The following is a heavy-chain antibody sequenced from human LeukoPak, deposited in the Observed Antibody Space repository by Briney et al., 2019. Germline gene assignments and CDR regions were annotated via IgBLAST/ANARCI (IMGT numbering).Heavy chain of an antibody. Sequence: ASVKVSCKTSGYTSTTYYIHWVRQAPGQGLEWLGIINPSGGTTTYAQKFQGRVTMTRDTSTSTVYMELSSLRSEDTAVYYCARDFIGYYDTQGPRGLGYWGQGTLVTVSS. CDR1: GYTSTTYY. CDR2: INPSGGTT. CDR3: ARDFIGYYDTQGPRGLGY. J-gene: IGHJ4*02. D-gene: IGHD3-22*01. V-gene: IGHV1-46*01.